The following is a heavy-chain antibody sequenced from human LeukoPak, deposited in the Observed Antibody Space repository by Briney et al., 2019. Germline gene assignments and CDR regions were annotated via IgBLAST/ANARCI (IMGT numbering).Heavy chain of an antibody. J-gene: IGHJ6*02. CDR3: ARGESRYFDWLIQPYYYYYGMDV. V-gene: IGHV4-59*01. CDR2: IYYSGST. Sequence: AETLSLTCTVSVGSISRYYWSWIRQPPGKGLEWIGYIYYSGSTNYNPSLKSRVTISVDTSKNQFSLKLSSVTAADTAVYYCARGESRYFDWLIQPYYYYYGMDVWGQGTTVTVSS. CDR1: VGSISRYY. D-gene: IGHD3-9*01.